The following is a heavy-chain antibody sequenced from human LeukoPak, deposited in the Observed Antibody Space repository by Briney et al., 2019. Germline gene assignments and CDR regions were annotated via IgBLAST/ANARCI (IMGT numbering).Heavy chain of an antibody. CDR3: ARYEQWLVRGIDY. D-gene: IGHD6-19*01. CDR2: IYYSGST. V-gene: IGHV4-59*01. CDR1: GGSISSYY. Sequence: SETLSLTCTVSGGSISSYYWSWIRQPPGKGLEWIGYIYYSGSTNYNPSLKSRVTISVDTSKNQFSLKLSSVTAADTAVYYCARYEQWLVRGIDYWAREPWSPSPQ. J-gene: IGHJ4*02.